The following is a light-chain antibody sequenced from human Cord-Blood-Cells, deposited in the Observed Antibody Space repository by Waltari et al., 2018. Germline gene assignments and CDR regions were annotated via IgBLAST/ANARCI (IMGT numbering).Light chain of an antibody. V-gene: IGLV2-14*01. Sequence: QSALTQPASVSGSPGQSITISCTGTSSDVGGYNYVSWYQQHPGKAPKLMIYGVSKRTSGASNRFSGSKSGNTASLTISGLQAEDEADYYCSSYTSSSTLVFGGGTKLTVL. CDR2: GVS. J-gene: IGLJ3*02. CDR1: SSDVGGYNY. CDR3: SSYTSSSTLV.